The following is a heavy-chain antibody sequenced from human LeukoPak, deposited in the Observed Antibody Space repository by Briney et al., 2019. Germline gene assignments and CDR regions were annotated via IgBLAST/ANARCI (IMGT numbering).Heavy chain of an antibody. V-gene: IGHV4-39*01. CDR1: GGSFSGYY. CDR2: IYYSGST. CDR3: ARRGTEPVMGSFDY. J-gene: IGHJ4*02. Sequence: SETLSLTCAVYGGSFSGYYWGWLRQPPGKGLEWIGSIYYSGSTYYNPSLTSRVTISVDTSKNQFSLKLSSVTAADTAVYYCARRGTEPVMGSFDYWGQGTLVTVSS. D-gene: IGHD1-14*01.